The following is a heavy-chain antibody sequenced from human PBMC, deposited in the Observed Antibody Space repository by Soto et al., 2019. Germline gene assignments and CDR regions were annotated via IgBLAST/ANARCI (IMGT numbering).Heavy chain of an antibody. J-gene: IGHJ6*02. CDR2: IWYDGSNK. D-gene: IGHD3-3*01. Sequence: QVQLVESGGGVVQTGRALRLSCAASGFTFSSDGMHWVRQALCKGLSWVAGIWYDGSNKDYADAVKCGFTISRDHSKKPPYLQMNSLRAEDTAVYYCASDNTIFGVVPYGMDVWGQGTKVTVSS. CDR3: ASDNTIFGVVPYGMDV. CDR1: GFTFSSDG. V-gene: IGHV3-33*01.